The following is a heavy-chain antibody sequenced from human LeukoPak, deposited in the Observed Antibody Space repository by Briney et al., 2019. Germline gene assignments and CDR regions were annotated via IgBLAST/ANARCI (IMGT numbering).Heavy chain of an antibody. J-gene: IGHJ4*02. CDR2: IYTSGST. Sequence: SRTLSLTCPVSGGSISSGSYYWSWIRQPAGKGLEWIGRIYTSGSTNYNPSLKSRVTMSVDTSKNQFSLKLSSVTAADTAVYYCARKRSYGDYPDYWGQGTLVTVSS. V-gene: IGHV4-61*02. CDR3: ARKRSYGDYPDY. D-gene: IGHD4-17*01. CDR1: GGSISSGSYY.